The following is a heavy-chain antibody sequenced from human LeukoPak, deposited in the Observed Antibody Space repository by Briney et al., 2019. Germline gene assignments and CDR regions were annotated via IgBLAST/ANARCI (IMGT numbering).Heavy chain of an antibody. J-gene: IGHJ4*02. D-gene: IGHD4-17*01. CDR1: GFTFSSYW. V-gene: IGHV3-30*18. CDR2: IPYDGSNK. CDR3: AKVLRGYYFDY. Sequence: PGGSLRLSCAASGFTFSSYWMSWVRQAPGKGLEWVAVIPYDGSNKYYADSVKGRFTISRDNSKNTLYLQMNSLRAEDTAVYYCAKVLRGYYFDYWGQGTLVTVSS.